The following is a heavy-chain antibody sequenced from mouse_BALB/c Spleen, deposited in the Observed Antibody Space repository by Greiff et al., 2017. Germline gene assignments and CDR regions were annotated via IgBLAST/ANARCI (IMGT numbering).Heavy chain of an antibody. Sequence: EVNVVESGGGLVKPGGSLKLSCAASGFTFSSYAMSWVRQSPEKRLEWVAEISSGGSYTYYPDTVTGRFTISRDNAKNTLYLEMSSLRSEDTAMYYCARITTVVDVWGAGTTVTVSS. V-gene: IGHV5-9-4*01. J-gene: IGHJ1*01. CDR3: ARITTVVDV. D-gene: IGHD1-1*01. CDR2: ISSGGSYT. CDR1: GFTFSSYA.